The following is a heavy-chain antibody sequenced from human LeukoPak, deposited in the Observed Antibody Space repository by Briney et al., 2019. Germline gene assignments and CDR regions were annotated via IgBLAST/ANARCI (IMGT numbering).Heavy chain of an antibody. Sequence: PGGSLRLSCAASELTFITYGMTWVRQAPGKGLEWVSAITGSAVSTFYADSVKGRFTISRDNSKSTLYLQMNSLRAEDTAVYYCAKSRLSGINDAFDIWGQGTMVTVSS. J-gene: IGHJ3*02. CDR2: ITGSAVST. V-gene: IGHV3-23*01. D-gene: IGHD3-3*01. CDR3: AKSRLSGINDAFDI. CDR1: ELTFITYG.